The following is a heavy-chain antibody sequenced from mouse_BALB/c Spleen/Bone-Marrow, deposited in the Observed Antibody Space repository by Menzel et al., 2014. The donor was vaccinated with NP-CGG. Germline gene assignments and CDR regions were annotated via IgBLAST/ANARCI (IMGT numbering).Heavy chain of an antibody. Sequence: EVKLVESGGNLVKPGGSLKLSCAASGFTFSDYYMYWVRQTPEKRLEWVATISDGGSYTYYPDSGKGRFTISRDNAKNSLYLQMNSLKSEDSAMYYCARGGAHYYGRGFTYWGQGTLVTVSA. J-gene: IGHJ3*01. CDR1: GFTFSDYY. CDR2: ISDGGSYT. D-gene: IGHD1-2*01. V-gene: IGHV5-4*02. CDR3: ARGGAHYYGRGFTY.